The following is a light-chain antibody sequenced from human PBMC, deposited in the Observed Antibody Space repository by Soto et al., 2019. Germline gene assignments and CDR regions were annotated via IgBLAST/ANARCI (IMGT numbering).Light chain of an antibody. V-gene: IGLV3-21*04. CDR2: YDA. Sequence: SYELTQLPSVSVAPGQAASITCGGNNIGSKSVHWYQQKSGQAPVLVIYYDADRPSGIPERFSGSKSENTATLTISRVEAGDEADYYCQVWDSSSDLVIFGGGTKLTVL. CDR1: NIGSKS. CDR3: QVWDSSSDLVI. J-gene: IGLJ2*01.